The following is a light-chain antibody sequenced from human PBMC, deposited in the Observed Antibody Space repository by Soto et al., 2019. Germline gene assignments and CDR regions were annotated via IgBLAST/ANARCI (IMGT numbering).Light chain of an antibody. CDR3: QQYDSSPWT. V-gene: IGKV3-20*01. J-gene: IGKJ1*01. CDR2: GAS. Sequence: EIGLTQSPGTLSLSPGERATLSCRASQSVSSSFLAWYQQKPGQDPRLLIYGASTRATGIPDRFSGIGSGTHFSLTISRLEPEGFAVSYFQQYDSSPWTFGQGTKVQIK. CDR1: QSVSSSF.